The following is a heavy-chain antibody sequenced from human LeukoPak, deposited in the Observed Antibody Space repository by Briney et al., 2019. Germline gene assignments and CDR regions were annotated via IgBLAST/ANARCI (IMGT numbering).Heavy chain of an antibody. Sequence: PGGSLRLSCAASGFTFRNYWMSWVRQAPGKGLEWAANINQDGSEKYYVDSVKGRFTISRDNAKNSLYLQMNSLRAEDTAIYYCASPFAYWGQGTLVTVSS. CDR1: GFTFRNYW. V-gene: IGHV3-7*01. J-gene: IGHJ4*02. CDR3: ASPFAY. CDR2: INQDGSEK.